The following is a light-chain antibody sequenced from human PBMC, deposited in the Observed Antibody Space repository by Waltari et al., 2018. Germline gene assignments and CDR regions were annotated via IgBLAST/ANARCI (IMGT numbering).Light chain of an antibody. J-gene: IGKJ2*01. CDR1: QTIGKDY. Sequence: ASQTIGKDYLAWYQRDPAQSPRLLVYGASSRSAGIPDRFSGCGSGTDITLTISRLEPEDFAVYYCQQYASSVLYTFRQGTKLEIK. CDR3: QQYASSVLYT. CDR2: GAS. V-gene: IGKV3-20*01.